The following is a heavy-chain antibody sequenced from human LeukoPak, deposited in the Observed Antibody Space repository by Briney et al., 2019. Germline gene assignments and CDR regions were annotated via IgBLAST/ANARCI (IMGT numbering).Heavy chain of an antibody. Sequence: GRSLRLSCAASGFTFSSYGMHWVRQAPGKGLEWVAVIWYDGSNKYYADSVKGRFTISRDNSKNTLYLQMNSLRAEDTAVYYCARARGFWSGYYKHAAFDIWGQGTMVTVSS. D-gene: IGHD3-3*01. CDR1: GFTFSSYG. J-gene: IGHJ3*02. V-gene: IGHV3-33*01. CDR3: ARARGFWSGYYKHAAFDI. CDR2: IWYDGSNK.